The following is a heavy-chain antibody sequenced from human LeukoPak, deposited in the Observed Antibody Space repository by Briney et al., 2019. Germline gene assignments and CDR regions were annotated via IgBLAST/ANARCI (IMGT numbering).Heavy chain of an antibody. CDR2: MNPNSGNT. CDR3: ARDEIGDAFDI. D-gene: IGHD3-22*01. J-gene: IGHJ3*02. V-gene: IGHV1-8*01. CDR1: GYTFTSYD. Sequence: GASVKVSCKASGYTFTSYDINWVRQATGQGLEWMGWMNPNSGNTGYAQKFQGRVTITADKSTSTAYMELSSLRSEDTAVYYCARDEIGDAFDIWGQGTMVTVSS.